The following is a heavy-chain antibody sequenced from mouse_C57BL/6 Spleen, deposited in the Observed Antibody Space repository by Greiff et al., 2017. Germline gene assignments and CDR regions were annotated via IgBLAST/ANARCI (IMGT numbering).Heavy chain of an antibody. J-gene: IGHJ4*01. Sequence: EVQVVESGGGLVKPGGSLKLSCAASGFTFSSYAMSWVRQTPEKRLEWVATISDGGSYTYYPDNVKGRFTISRDNAKNNLYLQMSHLKSEDTAMYYCARATYDGDYGGAFDYWGQGTSVTVSS. CDR2: ISDGGSYT. D-gene: IGHD2-3*01. V-gene: IGHV5-4*01. CDR3: ARATYDGDYGGAFDY. CDR1: GFTFSSYA.